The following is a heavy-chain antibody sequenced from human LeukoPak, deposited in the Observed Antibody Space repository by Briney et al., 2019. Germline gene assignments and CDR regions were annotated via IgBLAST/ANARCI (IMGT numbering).Heavy chain of an antibody. D-gene: IGHD3-10*01. V-gene: IGHV5-10-1*01. CDR2: IDPSDSYN. J-gene: IGHJ6*04. CDR1: GYSFATYW. Sequence: GESLKIYCQASGYSFATYWINWVRQMPGKGLEWMGRIDPSDSYNNYSPSFQGHVTISVDRSSTTAYLQWSSLKASDTATYYCATARRFGELSIYGLNVWGRGTTVTVSS. CDR3: ATARRFGELSIYGLNV.